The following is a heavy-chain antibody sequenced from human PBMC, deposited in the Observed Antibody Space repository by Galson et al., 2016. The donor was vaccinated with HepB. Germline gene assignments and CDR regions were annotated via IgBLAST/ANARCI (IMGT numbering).Heavy chain of an antibody. CDR1: GFTITKYA. V-gene: IGHV3-23*01. D-gene: IGHD2-2*02. Sequence: SLRLSCAASGFTITKYAMTWVRQAPGKGLEWVSAISLSGGTTYYADSVQGRFTISRDNSRNTLDLYMNSLRAEDTAVYYCAIVGGAKIDGSCSSSSCYTFDYWGQGTLVTVSS. CDR3: AIVGGAKIDGSCSSSSCYTFDY. CDR2: ISLSGGTT. J-gene: IGHJ4*02.